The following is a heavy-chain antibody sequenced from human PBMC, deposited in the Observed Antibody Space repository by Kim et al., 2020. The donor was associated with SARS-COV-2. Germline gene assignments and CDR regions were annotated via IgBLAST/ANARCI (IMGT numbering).Heavy chain of an antibody. V-gene: IGHV1-3*01. CDR2: GNT. J-gene: IGHJ5*02. Sequence: GNTKYSQKFQGRVNMTRDTSASTAYMELSSLRSEDTAVYYCARVDNWFDPWGQGTLVTVSS. CDR3: ARVDNWFDP.